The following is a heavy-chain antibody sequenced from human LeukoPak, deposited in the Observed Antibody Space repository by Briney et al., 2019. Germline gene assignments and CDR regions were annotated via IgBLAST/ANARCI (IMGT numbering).Heavy chain of an antibody. Sequence: ASVKVSCKVSGYTLTELSMHWVRQAPGKGLEWMGGFDPEDGETIYAQKFQGRVTMTEGTSTDTAYMELSSLRSEDTAVYYCATGRGYSYGVPWFDPWGQGTLVTVSS. V-gene: IGHV1-24*01. CDR1: GYTLTELS. CDR2: FDPEDGET. CDR3: ATGRGYSYGVPWFDP. J-gene: IGHJ5*02. D-gene: IGHD5-18*01.